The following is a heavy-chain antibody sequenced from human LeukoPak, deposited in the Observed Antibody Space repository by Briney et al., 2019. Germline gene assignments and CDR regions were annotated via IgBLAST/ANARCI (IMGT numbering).Heavy chain of an antibody. J-gene: IGHJ3*02. CDR2: ISAYNGNT. CDR1: GYTFTSYG. Sequence: ASVKVSCKASGYTFTSYGISWVRQAPGQGLEWMGWISAYNGNTNYAQKLQGRVTMTTDTSTSTAYMELRSLRSDDTAVYYCARGSLSVFGSSSGASDIWGQGTMVTVSS. CDR3: ARGSLSVFGSSSGASDI. D-gene: IGHD6-6*01. V-gene: IGHV1-18*01.